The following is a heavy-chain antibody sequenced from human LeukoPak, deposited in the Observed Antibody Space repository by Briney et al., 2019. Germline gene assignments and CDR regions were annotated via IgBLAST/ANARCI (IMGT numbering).Heavy chain of an antibody. D-gene: IGHD3-22*01. CDR1: GGSISSYS. CDR3: ARGLPDSSQGWFDP. V-gene: IGHV4-4*07. J-gene: IGHJ5*02. Sequence: PSETLSLTCTVSGGSISSYSWSWIRQPAGKGLKWIGRIYTSGSTNYNPSLKSRVTMSVDTSKNQFSLKLSSVTAADTAVYYCARGLPDSSQGWFDPWGQGTLVTVSS. CDR2: IYTSGST.